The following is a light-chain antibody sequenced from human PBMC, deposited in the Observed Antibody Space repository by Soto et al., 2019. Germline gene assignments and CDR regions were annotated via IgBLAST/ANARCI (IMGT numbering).Light chain of an antibody. V-gene: IGLV2-23*01. CDR2: EGS. CDR3: LSYAGSSTYV. J-gene: IGLJ2*01. Sequence: QSALTQPASVSGSPRQSITISCTGTTSDVGRYHFVSWYQQYPGKAPKLMIYEGSKRPSWVSNRFSGSKSGITASLTISGLQGEEEGHLQCLSYAGSSTYVFGGGTKLTVL. CDR1: TSDVGRYHF.